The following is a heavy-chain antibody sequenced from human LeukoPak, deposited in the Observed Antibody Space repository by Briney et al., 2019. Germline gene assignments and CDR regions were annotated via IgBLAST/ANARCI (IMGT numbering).Heavy chain of an antibody. D-gene: IGHD3/OR15-3a*01. Sequence: SQTLSLTRAISGDSVSSNRAAWNWIRQSPSRGLEWLGRTYYRSKWYYDYAVSVKSRITINPDTSKNQFSLQLNSVTPEDSAMYYCTRDLGLIDYWGQGTLVTVSS. V-gene: IGHV6-1*01. CDR1: GDSVSSNRAA. CDR3: TRDLGLIDY. J-gene: IGHJ4*02. CDR2: TYYRSKWYY.